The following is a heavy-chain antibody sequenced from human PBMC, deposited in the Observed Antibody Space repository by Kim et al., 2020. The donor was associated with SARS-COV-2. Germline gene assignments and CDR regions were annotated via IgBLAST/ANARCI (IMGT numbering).Heavy chain of an antibody. CDR3: ATAYYYGSGSHYRPPVDV. Sequence: ASVKVSCKVSGYTLTELSMHWVRQAPGKGLEWMGGFDPEDGETIYAQKFQGRVTMTEDTSTDTAYMELSSLRSEDTAVYYCATAYYYGSGSHYRPPVDVWGQGTTVTVSS. V-gene: IGHV1-24*01. J-gene: IGHJ6*02. CDR2: FDPEDGET. D-gene: IGHD3-10*01. CDR1: GYTLTELS.